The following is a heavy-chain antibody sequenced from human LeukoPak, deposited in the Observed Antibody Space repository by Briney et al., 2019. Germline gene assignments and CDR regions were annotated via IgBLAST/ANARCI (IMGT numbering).Heavy chain of an antibody. D-gene: IGHD3-10*01. Sequence: ASVKVSCKASGGTFSSYAISWVRQAPGQGLEWMGGIIPIFGTANYAQKFQGRVTITADKSTSTAYMELSSLRSEDTAVYYCATGDYYGSGSYYHYYYYYMDVWGKGTTVTVSS. CDR1: GGTFSSYA. J-gene: IGHJ6*03. CDR2: IIPIFGTA. CDR3: ATGDYYGSGSYYHYYYYYMDV. V-gene: IGHV1-69*06.